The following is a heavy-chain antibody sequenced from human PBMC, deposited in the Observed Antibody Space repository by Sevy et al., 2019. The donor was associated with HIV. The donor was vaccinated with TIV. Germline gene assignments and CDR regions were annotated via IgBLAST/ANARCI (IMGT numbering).Heavy chain of an antibody. J-gene: IGHJ5*02. Sequence: SETLSLTCTVSGGSISSYYWSWIRQPPGKGLEWIGYIYYSGSTTSTPSLKSRVTISVDTSKNRFSLKLSSVTAADTAVYYCARALTYYYDSSGYKPYNWFDPWGQGTLVTVSS. D-gene: IGHD3-22*01. CDR1: GGSISSYY. V-gene: IGHV4-59*01. CDR3: ARALTYYYDSSGYKPYNWFDP. CDR2: IYYSGST.